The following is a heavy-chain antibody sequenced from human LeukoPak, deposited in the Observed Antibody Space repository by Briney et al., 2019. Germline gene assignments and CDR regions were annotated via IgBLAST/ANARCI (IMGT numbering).Heavy chain of an antibody. CDR3: ARFAYGSDYFPGHY. D-gene: IGHD3-22*01. Sequence: GESLKISCKGSGYSFANYWIGWVRQMPGKGLEWVGIIYPGDPDTRYSPSFQGQVTVSADKSISTAYLQWSSLKASDTAIYYCARFAYGSDYFPGHYWGQGTLVTVSS. CDR2: IYPGDPDT. J-gene: IGHJ4*02. V-gene: IGHV5-51*01. CDR1: GYSFANYW.